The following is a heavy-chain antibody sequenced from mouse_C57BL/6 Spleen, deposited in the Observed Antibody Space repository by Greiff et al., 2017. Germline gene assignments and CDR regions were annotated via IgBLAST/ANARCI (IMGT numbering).Heavy chain of an antibody. J-gene: IGHJ1*03. Sequence: VQLQQSVAELVRPGASVKLSCTASGFNFKNTYMHWVKQRPEQGLEWIGRIDPANGNTKYAPKFQGKATITADTSSNTAYLQLSSLTSEDTAFYYCASTKTVVATEYFDVWGTGTTVTVSS. CDR3: ASTKTVVATEYFDV. V-gene: IGHV14-3*01. CDR2: IDPANGNT. D-gene: IGHD1-1*01. CDR1: GFNFKNTY.